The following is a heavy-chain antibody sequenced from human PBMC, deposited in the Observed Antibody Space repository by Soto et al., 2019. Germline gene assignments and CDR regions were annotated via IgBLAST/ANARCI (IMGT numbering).Heavy chain of an antibody. CDR1: GYTFTSYG. J-gene: IGHJ4*02. V-gene: IGHV1-18*01. CDR3: ARLVEEYSSSIFFDY. D-gene: IGHD6-6*01. Sequence: ASVKVSCKASGYTFTSYGISWVRQAPGQGLEWMGWISAYNGNTNYAQKLQGRVTMTTDTSTSTAYMELRSLRSDDTAVYYCARLVEEYSSSIFFDYWGQGTLVTVSS. CDR2: ISAYNGNT.